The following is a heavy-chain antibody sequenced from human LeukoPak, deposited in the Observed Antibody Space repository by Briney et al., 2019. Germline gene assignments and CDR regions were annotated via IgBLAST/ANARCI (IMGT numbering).Heavy chain of an antibody. CDR1: GGSISSYY. J-gene: IGHJ5*02. CDR3: ARFWSGYFPIKANWFDP. V-gene: IGHV4-59*01. CDR2: IYYSGST. Sequence: SETLSLTCTVSGGSISSYYWSWIRQPPGKGLEWIGYIYYSGSTNYNPSLKSRVTISVDTSKNQFSLKLSSVTAADTAVYYCARFWSGYFPIKANWFDPWGQGTLVTVSS. D-gene: IGHD3-3*01.